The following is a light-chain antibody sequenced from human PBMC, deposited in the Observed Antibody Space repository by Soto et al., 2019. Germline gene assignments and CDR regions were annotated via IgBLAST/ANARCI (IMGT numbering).Light chain of an antibody. J-gene: IGKJ1*01. CDR1: QTISTY. Sequence: DIHMTHSPSPLSSSFVDRVTITCRASQTISTYLNFYQQKPGKAPKLLIYGASSLQSGVPSRFSGSGSGTDFTLTISSLQPEDFGTYYCQQSFSTPRTFGQGTKVDIK. CDR3: QQSFSTPRT. V-gene: IGKV1-39*01. CDR2: GAS.